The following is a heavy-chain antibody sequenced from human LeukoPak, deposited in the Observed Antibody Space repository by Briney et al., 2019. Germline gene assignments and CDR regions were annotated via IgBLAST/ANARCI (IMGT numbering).Heavy chain of an antibody. D-gene: IGHD1-26*01. Sequence: SETLSPTCTVSGVSISSYYWSWIRQPPGKGLECIGYIYYSGSTNYNPSLKSRVTISVDTSKNQFSLKLSSVTAADTAVYYCARGATHDYYYYYMDAWGKGTTVTISS. CDR1: GVSISSYY. CDR2: IYYSGST. CDR3: ARGATHDYYYYYMDA. J-gene: IGHJ6*03. V-gene: IGHV4-59*01.